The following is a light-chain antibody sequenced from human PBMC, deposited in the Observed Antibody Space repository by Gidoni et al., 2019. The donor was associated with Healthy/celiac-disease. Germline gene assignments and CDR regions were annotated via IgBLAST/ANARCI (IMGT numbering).Light chain of an antibody. V-gene: IGLV3-25*01. CDR3: QSADSSGTYV. CDR2: KDS. Sequence: VSPGQTARITCSGDALPKQYAYWYQQKPGQAPVLVIYKDSERPSGIPERFSGSSSGTTVTLTISGVQAEDEADYYCQSADSSGTYVFGTGTKVTVL. J-gene: IGLJ1*01. CDR1: ALPKQY.